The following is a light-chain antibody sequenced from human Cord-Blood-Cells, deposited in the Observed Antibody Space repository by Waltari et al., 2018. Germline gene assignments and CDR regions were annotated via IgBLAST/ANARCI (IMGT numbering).Light chain of an antibody. CDR3: CSYAGSYTLV. CDR2: DVS. V-gene: IGLV2-11*01. CDR1: SSVVGGYNY. Sequence: QSALTQPRSVSGSPGQSVTISCTGTSSVVGGYNYVSWYQQPPGKAPKLMIYDVSKRPSGVPDRFSGSKSGNTASLTISGLQAEDEADYYCCSYAGSYTLVFGGGTKLTVL. J-gene: IGLJ2*01.